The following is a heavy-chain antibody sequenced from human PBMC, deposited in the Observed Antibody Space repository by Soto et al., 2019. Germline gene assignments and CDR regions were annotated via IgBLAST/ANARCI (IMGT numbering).Heavy chain of an antibody. V-gene: IGHV3-23*01. CDR2: ISGSGGST. CDR3: AKDRGFYGDPFDY. Sequence: SLRLSCAASGFTFSSNGMSWVRQAPGKGLEWVSVISGSGGSTFYADSVKGRFTISRDNSKNTVHLQMNSLRAEDTAVYYCAKDRGFYGDPFDYWGQGTLVTVSS. J-gene: IGHJ4*02. CDR1: GFTFSSNG. D-gene: IGHD4-17*01.